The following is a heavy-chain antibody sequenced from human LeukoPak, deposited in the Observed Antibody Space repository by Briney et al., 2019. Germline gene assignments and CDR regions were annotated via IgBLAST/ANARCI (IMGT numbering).Heavy chain of an antibody. J-gene: IGHJ3*02. CDR3: ARDTALWTFDI. V-gene: IGHV4-61*02. CDR2: IYTSGSTNYNPSLKNT. CDR1: GGSISSGSYY. D-gene: IGHD2-21*02. Sequence: SETLSLTCTVSGGSISSGSYYWRWIRQPAGTGLEWIGRIYTSGSTNYNPSLKNTNYNPSLKSRLTMSVDRSKNQFSLKMTSVTAADTAMYYCARDTALWTFDIWGQGTMVTVSS.